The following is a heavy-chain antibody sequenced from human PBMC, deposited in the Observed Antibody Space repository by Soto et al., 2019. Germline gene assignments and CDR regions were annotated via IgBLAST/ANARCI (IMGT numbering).Heavy chain of an antibody. J-gene: IGHJ4*02. V-gene: IGHV3-21*01. CDR3: ARGGCSSTSCYAMGFNFDY. Sequence: EVQLVESGGGLVKPGGSLRLSCAASGFTFSSYSMNWVRQAPGKGLEWVSSISSSSSYIYYADSVKGRFTISRDNAKNSLYLQMNSRRAEDTAVYYCARGGCSSTSCYAMGFNFDYWGQGTLVTVSS. CDR1: GFTFSSYS. D-gene: IGHD2-2*01. CDR2: ISSSSSYI.